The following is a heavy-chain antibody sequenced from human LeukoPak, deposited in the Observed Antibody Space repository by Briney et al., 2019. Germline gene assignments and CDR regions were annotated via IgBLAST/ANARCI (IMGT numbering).Heavy chain of an antibody. Sequence: PETLSLTCTVSGGSTSSISYYWGGTRHPPGRGREGFGRIYYSGSTYYNPSLKSRVTISVDTSKNQFSLKLSSVTAADTAVYYCARLILAEGSATNWFDPWGQGTLVTVSS. J-gene: IGHJ5*02. CDR1: GGSTSSISYY. CDR3: ARLILAEGSATNWFDP. D-gene: IGHD3-16*01. CDR2: IYYSGST. V-gene: IGHV4-39*01.